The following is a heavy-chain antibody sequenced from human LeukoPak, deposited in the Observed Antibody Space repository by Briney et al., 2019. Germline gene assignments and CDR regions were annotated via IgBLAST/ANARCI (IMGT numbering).Heavy chain of an antibody. CDR2: ISGSGGST. CDR3: ANSGYDFWSGYYNY. J-gene: IGHJ4*02. Sequence: GGSPRLSCAASGFTFSSYAMSWVRQAPGKGLEWVSAISGSGGSTYYADSVKGRFTISRDNSKNTLYLQMNSLRAEDTAVYYCANSGYDFWSGYYNYWGQGTLVTVSS. V-gene: IGHV3-23*01. D-gene: IGHD3-3*01. CDR1: GFTFSSYA.